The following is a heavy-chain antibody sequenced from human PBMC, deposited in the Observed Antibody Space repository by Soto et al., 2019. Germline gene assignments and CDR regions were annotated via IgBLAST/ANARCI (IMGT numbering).Heavy chain of an antibody. D-gene: IGHD6-6*01. CDR1: GFTLSGYA. Sequence: EVQLAESGGGLAQPGGSLRLSCAASGFTLSGYAMDWFRQAPGKGLEYVSGISSNGVGTYYANSVQGRFTISRDNSKNTVYLQMGSLSPEDMAVYYCARRARPDFYYMDVWGKGTTVTVSS. CDR2: ISSNGVGT. J-gene: IGHJ6*03. CDR3: ARRARPDFYYMDV. V-gene: IGHV3-64*01.